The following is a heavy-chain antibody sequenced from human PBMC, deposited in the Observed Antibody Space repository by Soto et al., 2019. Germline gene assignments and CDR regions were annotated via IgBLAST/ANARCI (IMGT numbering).Heavy chain of an antibody. CDR2: INSDGSST. D-gene: IGHD5-12*01. V-gene: IGHV3-74*01. CDR1: GFTFSSYW. Sequence: EVQLVESGGGLVQPGGSLRLSCAASGFTFSSYWMHWVRQAPGKGLVWVSRINSDGSSTSYADSVKGRFTISRDNAKITLYLQMNSLRAEDTAVYYCARVPATHWYFDLWGRGTLVTVSS. J-gene: IGHJ2*01. CDR3: ARVPATHWYFDL.